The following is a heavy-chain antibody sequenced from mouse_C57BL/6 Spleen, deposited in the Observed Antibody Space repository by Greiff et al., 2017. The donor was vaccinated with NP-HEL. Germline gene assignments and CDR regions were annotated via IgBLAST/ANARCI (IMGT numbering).Heavy chain of an antibody. CDR2: ISDGGSYT. D-gene: IGHD2-5*01. V-gene: IGHV5-4*03. Sequence: EVKLMESGGGLVKPGGSLKLSCAASGFTFSSYAMSWVRQTPEKRLEWVATISDGGSYTYYPDNVKGRFTISRDNAKNNLYLQMSHLKSEDTAMYYCASDYSNPFAYWGQGTLVTVSA. CDR1: GFTFSSYA. J-gene: IGHJ3*01. CDR3: ASDYSNPFAY.